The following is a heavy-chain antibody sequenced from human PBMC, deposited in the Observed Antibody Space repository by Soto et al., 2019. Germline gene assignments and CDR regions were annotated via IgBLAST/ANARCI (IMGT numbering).Heavy chain of an antibody. V-gene: IGHV4-61*01. CDR1: GGSVSSGSYY. CDR3: ARGIEGWYQGGYYYGMDV. Sequence: QVQLQESGPGLVKPSETLSLTCTVSGGSVSSGSYYWSWIRQPPGKGLEWIGYIYYSGSTNYNPSLKSRVTISVDTSKNQFSLKPSSVTAADTAVYYCARGIEGWYQGGYYYGMDVWGQGTTVTVSS. D-gene: IGHD6-19*01. J-gene: IGHJ6*02. CDR2: IYYSGST.